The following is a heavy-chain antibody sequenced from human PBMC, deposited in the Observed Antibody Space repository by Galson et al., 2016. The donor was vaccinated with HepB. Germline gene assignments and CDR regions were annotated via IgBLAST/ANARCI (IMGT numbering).Heavy chain of an antibody. J-gene: IGHJ4*02. V-gene: IGHV3-23*01. CDR2: ISTRRTT. CDR3: AKERLVRRIFDH. CDR1: GFVFSNFG. D-gene: IGHD1-1*01. Sequence: SLRLSCAASGFVFSNFGLSWVRQAPGKGLEWAASISTRRTTYYSDSVQGRFTISRDNSNNTLYLQMNGLRAEDTAVYYCAKERLVRRIFDHWGQGTLLTDSS.